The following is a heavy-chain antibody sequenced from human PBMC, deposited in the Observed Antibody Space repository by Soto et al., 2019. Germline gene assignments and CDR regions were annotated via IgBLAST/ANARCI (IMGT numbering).Heavy chain of an antibody. V-gene: IGHV3-30-3*01. CDR2: ISYDGRNK. Sequence: PGGSLRLSCAASGFTFSSYAMHWVRQAPGKGLEWVAVISYDGRNKYYADSVKGRFTISRDNSKNTLYLQMNSLRAEDTAVYYCARDECSSPSCHLYYGMDVWGQGTTVTVSS. CDR3: ARDECSSPSCHLYYGMDV. CDR1: GFTFSSYA. D-gene: IGHD2-2*01. J-gene: IGHJ6*02.